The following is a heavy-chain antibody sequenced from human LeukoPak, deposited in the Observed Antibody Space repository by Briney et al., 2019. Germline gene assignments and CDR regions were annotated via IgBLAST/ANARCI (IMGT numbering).Heavy chain of an antibody. V-gene: IGHV4-34*01. CDR1: GGSFSGYY. D-gene: IGHD6-19*01. CDR2: IHHSGST. Sequence: SETLSLTCAVYGGSFSGYYRTWIRQPPGKGLERIGEIHHSGSTSYNPSLKSRVTISLDTSKNQFSLKLTSVTAADTAVYYCARGGYSSGWSPFDYWGQGTLVTVSS. J-gene: IGHJ4*02. CDR3: ARGGYSSGWSPFDY.